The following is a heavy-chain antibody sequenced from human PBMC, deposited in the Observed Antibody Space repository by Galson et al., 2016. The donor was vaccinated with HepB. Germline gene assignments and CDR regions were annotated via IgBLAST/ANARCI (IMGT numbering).Heavy chain of an antibody. CDR1: GYPISDDHF. CDR3: ARASRCILGPPPQGLNFDY. CDR2: VYYGKT. D-gene: IGHD1-26*01. J-gene: IGHJ4*02. Sequence: ETLSLTCTVSGYPISDDHFWGWIRQPPGKGLEWIGSVYYGKTYYNPSLKSRVTVALDTSNNQFSLKLSSVTAADAAVYYCARASRCILGPPPQGLNFDYWGQGTLVTVSS. V-gene: IGHV4-38-2*02.